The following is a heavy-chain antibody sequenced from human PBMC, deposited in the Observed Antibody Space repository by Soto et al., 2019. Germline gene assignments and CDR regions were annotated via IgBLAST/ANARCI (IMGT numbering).Heavy chain of an antibody. J-gene: IGHJ3*02. CDR1: GGTFSSYA. CDR3: TAVDAFPDAFDI. D-gene: IGHD6-19*01. Sequence: SVKVSFKASGGTFSSYAISWVRQPPGQGLEWMGGIIPIFGTANYAQKFQGRVTITADKSTSTAYMELSSLRSEDTAVYYCTAVDAFPDAFDIWGQGTMVTVSS. V-gene: IGHV1-69*06. CDR2: IIPIFGTA.